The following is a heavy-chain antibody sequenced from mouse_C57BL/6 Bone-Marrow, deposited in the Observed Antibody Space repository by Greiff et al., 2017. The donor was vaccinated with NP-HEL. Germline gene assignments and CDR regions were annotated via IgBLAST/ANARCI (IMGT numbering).Heavy chain of an antibody. J-gene: IGHJ4*01. CDR1: GYTFTSYW. D-gene: IGHD1-1*01. Sequence: VQLKESGTVLARPGASVKMSCKTSGYTFTSYWMHWVKQRPGQGLEWIGAIYPGNSDTSYNQKFKGQAKLTAATSASTAYMELSSLTNDDSAVYYGTRWVVGFHMDYWGQGPSVTVSS. CDR2: IYPGNSDT. V-gene: IGHV1-5*01. CDR3: TRWVVGFHMDY.